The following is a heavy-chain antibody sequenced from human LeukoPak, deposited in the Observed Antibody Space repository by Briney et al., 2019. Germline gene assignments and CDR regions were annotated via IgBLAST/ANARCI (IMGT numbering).Heavy chain of an antibody. Sequence: SETLSLTCTVSGGSISSYYWSWIRQPPGKGLEWIGYIYYSGSTNYNPSLKSRVTISVDTSKNQFSLKLSSVTAADTAVYYCARRGNHVDYAGVDFWGQGTLVTVSS. CDR1: GGSISSYY. CDR2: IYYSGST. V-gene: IGHV4-59*08. J-gene: IGHJ4*02. D-gene: IGHD4-17*01. CDR3: ARRGNHVDYAGVDF.